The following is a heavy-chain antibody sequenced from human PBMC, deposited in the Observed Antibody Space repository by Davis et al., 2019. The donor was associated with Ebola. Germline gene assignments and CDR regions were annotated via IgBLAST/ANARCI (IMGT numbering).Heavy chain of an antibody. Sequence: SGPTLVTPTETLTLTCTVSGFSLSNTRMGVSWIRQPPGKALEWLAHIFSNDEKSYSTSLKSRLTISKDTSRNQVVLTVTNMDPVDTATYYCAHRRAGSGTYFFDYWGQGTLVTVSS. J-gene: IGHJ4*02. V-gene: IGHV2-26*01. CDR2: IFSNDEK. CDR1: GFSLSNTRMG. D-gene: IGHD1-26*01. CDR3: AHRRAGSGTYFFDY.